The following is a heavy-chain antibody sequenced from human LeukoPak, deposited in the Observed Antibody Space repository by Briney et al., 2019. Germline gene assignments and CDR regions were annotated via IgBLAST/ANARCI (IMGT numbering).Heavy chain of an antibody. CDR2: ISGGSKTI. D-gene: IGHD4-17*01. Sequence: GGSLRLSCTASGFIFNTYSMTWVRQAPGKGLEWVSYISGGSKTIYYAESVKGRFTISRDNARNSVSLQMDTLRVDDTAVYYCVSTGEPYGDYNYYYYMDVWGKGTMVTVSS. J-gene: IGHJ6*03. V-gene: IGHV3-48*01. CDR1: GFIFNTYS. CDR3: VSTGEPYGDYNYYYYMDV.